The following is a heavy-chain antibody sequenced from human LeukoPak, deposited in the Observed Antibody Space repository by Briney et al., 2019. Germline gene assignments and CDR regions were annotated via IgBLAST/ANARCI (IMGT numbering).Heavy chain of an antibody. CDR2: IIPIFGTA. V-gene: IGHV1-69*01. J-gene: IGHJ3*02. Sequence: PVKVSCKASGGTFSSYAISWVRQAPGQGLEWMGGIIPIFGTANYAQKFQGRVTITADESTSTAYMELSSLRSEDTAVYYCARVGPSELLGAFDIWGQGTMVTVSS. CDR1: GGTFSSYA. D-gene: IGHD1-26*01. CDR3: ARVGPSELLGAFDI.